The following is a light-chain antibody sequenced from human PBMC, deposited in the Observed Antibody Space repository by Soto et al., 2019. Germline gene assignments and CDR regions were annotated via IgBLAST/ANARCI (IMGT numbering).Light chain of an antibody. J-gene: IGKJ4*01. CDR2: DAS. CDR1: QDISNY. V-gene: IGKV1-33*01. CDR3: QQYDNLSLT. Sequence: DIQMTQSPSSLSASVGDRVTITCQASQDISNYLNSYQQKPGKAPKLLIYDASNLETGVPSRFSGSGSGTDFTFTISNLQPEDIATYYCQQYDNLSLTFGGGTKVEIK.